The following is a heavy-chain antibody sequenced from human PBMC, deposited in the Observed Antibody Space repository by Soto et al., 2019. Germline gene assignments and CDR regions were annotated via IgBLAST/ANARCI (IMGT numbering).Heavy chain of an antibody. CDR3: AIFQFRYGPKYFVY. J-gene: IGHJ4*02. CDR1: GFLFSSYG. Sequence: GGSLRLSCAASGFLFSSYGMHWARHAPGKGLEWVAVISYDRSNIYYADPVKRRFTSSRDNSKNTLSLQMNSLRAEDTAVYYCAIFQFRYGPKYFVYWGKGTLVTVS. CDR2: ISYDRSNI. V-gene: IGHV3-30*03. D-gene: IGHD3-10*01.